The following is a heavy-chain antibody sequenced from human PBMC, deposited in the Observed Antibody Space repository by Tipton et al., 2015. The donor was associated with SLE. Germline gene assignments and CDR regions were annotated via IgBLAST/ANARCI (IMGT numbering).Heavy chain of an antibody. CDR1: GGSIDNYF. J-gene: IGHJ6*03. CDR2: IYHGGST. Sequence: TLSLTCTVSGGSIDNYFWGWIRQPPGKGLEWIGRIYHGGSTSYNPSLKSRVTISVDSSKNQFSLNLTSVTAADTAVYFCAGLFAAPYCHYMDVWGKGTPVTVSS. D-gene: IGHD6-13*01. V-gene: IGHV4-59*08. CDR3: AGLFAAPYCHYMDV.